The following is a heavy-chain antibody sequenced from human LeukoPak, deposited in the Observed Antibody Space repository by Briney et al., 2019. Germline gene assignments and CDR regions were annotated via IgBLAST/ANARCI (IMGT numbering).Heavy chain of an antibody. V-gene: IGHV3-23*01. CDR1: GFTFSSYG. CDR3: ARAVAGTYYYGMDV. J-gene: IGHJ6*02. CDR2: ISGSGGNT. D-gene: IGHD6-19*01. Sequence: GRSLRLSCAASGFTFSSYGMHWVRQAPGKGLEWVSAISGSGGNTYYADSVKGRFTISRDNSKNTLDLQMNSLRAGDTAVYYCARAVAGTYYYGMDVWGQGTTVTVSS.